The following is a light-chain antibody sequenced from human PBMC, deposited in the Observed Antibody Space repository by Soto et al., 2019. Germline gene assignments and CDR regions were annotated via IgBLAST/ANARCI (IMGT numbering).Light chain of an antibody. CDR1: QGISDY. CDR3: QQFNAYPLT. J-gene: IGKJ4*01. V-gene: IGKV1-9*01. Sequence: DIQLTQSPSFLSASVGDRVTISCRASQGISDYLAWYQQKPGKAPKLLIYGASTLQSGVPSRFSGSASGTESTLTISSLQHEDVATYFCQQFNAYPLTFGGGTKLEIK. CDR2: GAS.